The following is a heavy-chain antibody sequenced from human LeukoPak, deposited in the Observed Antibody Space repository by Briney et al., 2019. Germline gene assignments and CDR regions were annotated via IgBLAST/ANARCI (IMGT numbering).Heavy chain of an antibody. Sequence: PGGSLRLSCAASGFTFSSYGMSWVRQAPGKGLEWVSVIYSGGSTYYADSVKGRFTISRDNSKNTLYLQMNSLRAEDTAVYYCARGGDILTGYPIDYWGQGTLVTVSS. J-gene: IGHJ4*02. CDR3: ARGGDILTGYPIDY. D-gene: IGHD3-9*01. CDR2: IYSGGST. V-gene: IGHV3-66*01. CDR1: GFTFSSYG.